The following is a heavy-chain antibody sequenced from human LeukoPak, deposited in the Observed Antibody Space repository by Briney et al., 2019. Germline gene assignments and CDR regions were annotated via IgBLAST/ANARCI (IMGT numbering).Heavy chain of an antibody. V-gene: IGHV4-4*07. D-gene: IGHD3-10*01. Sequence: SETLSLTCTVSGGSISSYQWSWIRQPAGKGLEWIGRIYTSGSTNHNPSLKSRVTMSVDKSKNQLSLKLSSVTAADTAMYYCARGAYHYGSGSYYFDYWGQGTLVTVSS. CDR2: IYTSGST. J-gene: IGHJ4*02. CDR1: GGSISSYQ. CDR3: ARGAYHYGSGSYYFDY.